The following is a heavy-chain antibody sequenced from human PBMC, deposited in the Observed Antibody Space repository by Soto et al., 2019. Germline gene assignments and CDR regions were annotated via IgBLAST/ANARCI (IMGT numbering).Heavy chain of an antibody. Sequence: SETLSLTCAVYGGSFSGYYWSWIRQPPGKGLEWIGEIYPSGSTNYNPSLKSRVIISVDKSKNQFSLKLTSVTAADTAVYYCAREAYKRGATNPFFDYWGQGTLVTVSS. CDR3: AREAYKRGATNPFFDY. D-gene: IGHD1-26*01. J-gene: IGHJ4*02. CDR1: GGSFSGYY. V-gene: IGHV4-34*01. CDR2: IYPSGST.